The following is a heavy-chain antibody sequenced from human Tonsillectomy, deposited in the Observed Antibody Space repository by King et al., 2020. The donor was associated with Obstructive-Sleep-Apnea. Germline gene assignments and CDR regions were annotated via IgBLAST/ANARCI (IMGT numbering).Heavy chain of an antibody. D-gene: IGHD3-9*01. Sequence: QLVQSGAEVKKPGASVKVSCKASGYIFTTYVISWVRQAPGQGLEWMGWITTYNGNTNYAQKLQGRVTMTTDTSTSTAYMELRSLRSDDTAVYYCARDNYDIXTGYYAYWGQGTLVXVXS. CDR2: ITTYNGNT. CDR1: GYIFTTYV. V-gene: IGHV1-18*01. J-gene: IGHJ4*02. CDR3: ARDNYDIXTGYYAY.